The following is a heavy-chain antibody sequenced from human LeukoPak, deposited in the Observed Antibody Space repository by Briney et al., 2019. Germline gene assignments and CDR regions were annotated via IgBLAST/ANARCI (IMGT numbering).Heavy chain of an antibody. V-gene: IGHV3-23*01. Sequence: YPGGSLRLSCAASGFTFSSYAMSWVRQAPGKGLEWVSAISGSGGSTSYADSVKGRFTISRDNAKNSLYLQMNSLRAEDTALYYCAKDFLAPEVFGGNPPWFDPWGQGTLVTVSS. CDR2: ISGSGGST. D-gene: IGHD3-3*01. J-gene: IGHJ5*02. CDR1: GFTFSSYA. CDR3: AKDFLAPEVFGGNPPWFDP.